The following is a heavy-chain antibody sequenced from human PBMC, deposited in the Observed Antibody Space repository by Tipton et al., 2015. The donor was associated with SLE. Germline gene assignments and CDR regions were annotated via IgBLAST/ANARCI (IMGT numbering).Heavy chain of an antibody. Sequence: TLSLTCTVSGGSIINYYWTRIRQPPGKGLEWIGYIYYSGGTNYNPSLKSRVTISVDTSKNQFSLKLNSVTAADTAVYYCARSYYDFWSASVRGYFDYWGQGTLVTVSS. CDR1: GGSIINYY. V-gene: IGHV4-59*01. CDR3: ARSYYDFWSASVRGYFDY. D-gene: IGHD3-3*01. CDR2: IYYSGGT. J-gene: IGHJ4*02.